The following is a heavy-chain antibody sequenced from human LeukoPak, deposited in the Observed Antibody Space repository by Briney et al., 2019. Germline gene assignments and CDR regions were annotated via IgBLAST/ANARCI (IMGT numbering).Heavy chain of an antibody. V-gene: IGHV4-30-4*01. CDR2: IYYSGST. Sequence: SETLSLTCTVSGGSISSGDYYWSWIRQPPGKGLEWIGYIYYSGSTYYNPSLKSRVTVSVDTSKNQFSLKLSSVTAADTAVYYCARVRGALFDYWGQGTLVTVSS. J-gene: IGHJ4*02. CDR3: ARVRGALFDY. CDR1: GGSISSGDYY. D-gene: IGHD1-26*01.